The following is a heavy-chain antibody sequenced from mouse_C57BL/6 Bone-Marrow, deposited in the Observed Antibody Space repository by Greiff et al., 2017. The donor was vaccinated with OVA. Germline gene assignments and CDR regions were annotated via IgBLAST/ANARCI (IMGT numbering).Heavy chain of an antibody. Sequence: VMLVESGPGLVQPSQSLSITCTVSGFSLTSYGVHWVRQSPGKGLEWLGVIWSGGSTDYNAAFISRLSISKDNSKSQVFFKMNSLQADDTAIYYCARRGYGSSYGAWFAYWGQGTLVTVSA. CDR1: GFSLTSYG. D-gene: IGHD1-1*01. CDR3: ARRGYGSSYGAWFAY. CDR2: IWSGGST. J-gene: IGHJ3*01. V-gene: IGHV2-2*01.